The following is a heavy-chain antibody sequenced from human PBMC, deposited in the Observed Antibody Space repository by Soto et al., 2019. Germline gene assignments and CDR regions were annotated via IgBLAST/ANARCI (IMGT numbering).Heavy chain of an antibody. CDR1: GFNFGAYA. V-gene: IGHV3-23*04. J-gene: IGHJ6*02. D-gene: IGHD6-19*01. CDR2: ISGSSSGT. Sequence: EVQLVESGGGSVQPGGSLRLSCAVFGFNFGAYAMSWVRQAPGKGLEWVSGISGSSSGTYYTDSVKGRFTISRDNSKNTVYLQMNSLRGEDTAVYYCAKDRSENFWVYYYAMDVWGQGTAVTVSS. CDR3: AKDRSENFWVYYYAMDV.